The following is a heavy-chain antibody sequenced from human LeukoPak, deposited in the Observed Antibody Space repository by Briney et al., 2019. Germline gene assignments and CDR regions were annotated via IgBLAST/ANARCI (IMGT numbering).Heavy chain of an antibody. CDR2: IRYDGTNK. V-gene: IGHV3-30*02. CDR1: GFTFTSYG. CDR3: AKDYYGSGSPIDY. Sequence: AGGSLRLSCAASGFTFTSYGMHWVRQAPGKGLEWVAFIRYDGTNKYYADSMRGRSTISRDNSKNTLYLQMNSLRAEDTAVYYCAKDYYGSGSPIDYWGQGTLVTVSS. J-gene: IGHJ4*02. D-gene: IGHD3-10*01.